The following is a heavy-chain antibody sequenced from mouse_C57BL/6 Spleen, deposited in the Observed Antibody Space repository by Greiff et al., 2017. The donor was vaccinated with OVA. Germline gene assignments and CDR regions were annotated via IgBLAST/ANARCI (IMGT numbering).Heavy chain of an antibody. CDR1: GFTFSSYA. J-gene: IGHJ4*01. CDR2: ISSGGDYI. V-gene: IGHV5-9-1*02. D-gene: IGHD1-1*01. Sequence: EVMLVESGEGLVKPGGSLKLSCAASGFTFSSYAMSWVRQTPEKRLEWVAYISSGGDYIYYADTVKGRFTISRDNARNTLYLQMSSLKSEDTAMYYCTRATLTTVVEGYAMDYWGQGTSVTVSS. CDR3: TRATLTTVVEGYAMDY.